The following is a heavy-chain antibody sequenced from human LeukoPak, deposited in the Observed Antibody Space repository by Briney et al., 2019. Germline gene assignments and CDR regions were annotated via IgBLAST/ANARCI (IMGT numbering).Heavy chain of an antibody. D-gene: IGHD6-13*01. CDR3: ARDRGSSWYGYNWFDP. CDR1: GFTFSSYG. V-gene: IGHV3-33*01. J-gene: IGHJ5*02. CDR2: IWYDGSNK. Sequence: GGSLRLPCAASGFTFSSYGMHWVRQAPGKGLEWVAVIWYDGSNKYYADSVKGRFTISRDNSKNTLYLQMNSLRAEDTAVYYCARDRGSSWYGYNWFDPWGQGTLVTVSS.